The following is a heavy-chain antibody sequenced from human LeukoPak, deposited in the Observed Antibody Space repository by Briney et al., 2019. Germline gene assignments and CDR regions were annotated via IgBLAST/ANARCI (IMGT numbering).Heavy chain of an antibody. V-gene: IGHV1-8*01. CDR1: GYTFTSYD. D-gene: IGHD3-22*01. CDR3: VRVEYNSGYSHVY. CDR2: MNPNSGNT. Sequence: ASVKVSCKASGYTFTSYDINWVRQAPGQGLEWMGWMNPNSGNTGYAQKFQGRVSMTRNTYITTAYMELSSLRSEDTAVYYCVRVEYNSGYSHVYWGQGTLVTVSS. J-gene: IGHJ4*02.